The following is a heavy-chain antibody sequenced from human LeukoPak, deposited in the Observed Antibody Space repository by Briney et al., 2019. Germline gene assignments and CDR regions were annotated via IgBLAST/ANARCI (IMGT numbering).Heavy chain of an antibody. V-gene: IGHV1-3*04. CDR1: GYIFTSYP. CDR2: INTGNGNT. Sequence: ASVKVSCTASGYIFTSYPIHWVRQAPGQRLEWMGWINTGNGNTKYSRRFEGRVTVTTDTSAAAAYMELSSLRSEDTAVYHCARDRAMADYWGQGTLVTVSS. CDR3: ARDRAMADY. D-gene: IGHD5-18*01. J-gene: IGHJ4*02.